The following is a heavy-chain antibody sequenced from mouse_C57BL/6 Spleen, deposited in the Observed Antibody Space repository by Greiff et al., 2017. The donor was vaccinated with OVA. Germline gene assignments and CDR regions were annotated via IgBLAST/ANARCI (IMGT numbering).Heavy chain of an antibody. CDR3: ARDYYDYVDY. D-gene: IGHD2-4*01. V-gene: IGHV1-82*01. J-gene: IGHJ2*01. CDR1: GYAFSSSW. Sequence: VQLQQSGPELVKPGASVKISCKASGYAFSSSWMNWVKQRPGKGLEWIGRIYPGDGDTNYNGKFKGKATLTADKSSSTAYMQLSSLTSEDSAVYFCARDYYDYVDYWGQGTTRTVSS. CDR2: IYPGDGDT.